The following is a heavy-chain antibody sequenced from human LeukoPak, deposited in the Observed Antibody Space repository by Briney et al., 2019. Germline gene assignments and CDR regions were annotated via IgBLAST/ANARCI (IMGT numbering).Heavy chain of an antibody. CDR3: ARGGGLDP. V-gene: IGHV4-59*12. J-gene: IGHJ5*02. D-gene: IGHD3-16*01. CDR2: IYYSGST. Sequence: SQTLSLTCTVSGVSISSYYWSWIRQPPGKGLEWIGYIYYSGSTNYNPSLKSRVTTSVETSKNQFSLKLSSVPAADTSVYYFARGGGLDPWGQGTLVTVSS. CDR1: GVSISSYY.